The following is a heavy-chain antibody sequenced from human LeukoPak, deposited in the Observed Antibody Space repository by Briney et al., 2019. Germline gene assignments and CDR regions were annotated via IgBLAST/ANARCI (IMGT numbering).Heavy chain of an antibody. V-gene: IGHV3-23*01. Sequence: GGSLRLSCAASGFSFSSYAMSWVRQAPGKGLQWVSTIGGSGDTTYYADSVKGRFTISRDNSKITLDLQMNSLRADDTAVYYCAKGDSNSRSETYYMHVWGKGTTVTVSS. CDR3: AKGDSNSRSETYYMHV. D-gene: IGHD6-6*01. CDR2: IGGSGDTT. CDR1: GFSFSSYA. J-gene: IGHJ6*03.